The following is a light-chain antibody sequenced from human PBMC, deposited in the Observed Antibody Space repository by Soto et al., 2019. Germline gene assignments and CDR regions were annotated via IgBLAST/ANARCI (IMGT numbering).Light chain of an antibody. CDR1: SSDVGGYNY. Sequence: SALPQPASVSGSPGQSITISCTGTSSDVGGYNYVSWYQQHPGKAPKLMIYDVSNRPSGVSNRFSGSKSGNTASLTISGLQAEDEADYYCSSYTSSSTLAVFGTGTKVT. CDR2: DVS. J-gene: IGLJ1*01. V-gene: IGLV2-14*01. CDR3: SSYTSSSTLAV.